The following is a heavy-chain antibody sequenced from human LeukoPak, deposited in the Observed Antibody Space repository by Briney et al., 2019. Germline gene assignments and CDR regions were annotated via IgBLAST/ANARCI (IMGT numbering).Heavy chain of an antibody. Sequence: GGSLRLSCAASGFTFSSYAMSWVRQAPGKGLEWVAAISGSGGSTYYADSVKGRFTISRDNSKNTLYLQMNSLRAEDTAVYYCARNVGITIFGVGTPFDYWGQGTLVTVSS. J-gene: IGHJ4*02. CDR1: GFTFSSYA. D-gene: IGHD3-3*01. CDR2: ISGSGGST. CDR3: ARNVGITIFGVGTPFDY. V-gene: IGHV3-23*01.